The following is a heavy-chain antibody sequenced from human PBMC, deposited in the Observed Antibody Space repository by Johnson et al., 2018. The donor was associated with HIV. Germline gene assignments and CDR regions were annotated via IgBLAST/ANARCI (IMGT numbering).Heavy chain of an antibody. CDR1: GFTFRSYG. Sequence: QVQLVESGGGVVQPGRSLRLSCAASGFTFRSYGMHWVRQAPGKGLEWVAVISYDGSKKYHADSVKGRFTISRDNSNNSLYLQMKSLRAEDTALYYCAIDCGGDCYSGSGAFDIWGQGTMVTVSS. CDR3: AIDCGGDCYSGSGAFDI. V-gene: IGHV3-30*03. D-gene: IGHD2-21*01. CDR2: ISYDGSKK. J-gene: IGHJ3*02.